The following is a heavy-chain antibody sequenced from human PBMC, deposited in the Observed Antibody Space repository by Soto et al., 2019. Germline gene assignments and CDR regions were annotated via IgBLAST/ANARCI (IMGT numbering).Heavy chain of an antibody. D-gene: IGHD1-26*01. V-gene: IGHV3-48*01. CDR3: AKLRSGSPDAFDI. CDR1: GFTFSSYS. CDR2: ISSSSSTI. Sequence: EVQLVESGGGLVQPGGSLRLSCAASGFTFSSYSMNWVRQAPGKGLEWVSYISSSSSTIYYADSVKGRFTISRDNAKNSLYLQMNSLRAADTAVYYCAKLRSGSPDAFDIWGQGTMVTVSS. J-gene: IGHJ3*02.